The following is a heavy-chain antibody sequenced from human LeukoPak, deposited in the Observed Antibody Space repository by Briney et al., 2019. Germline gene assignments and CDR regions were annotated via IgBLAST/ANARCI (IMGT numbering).Heavy chain of an antibody. J-gene: IGHJ3*02. CDR1: GFTFSDYY. Sequence: GGSLRLSCAASGFTFSDYYMSWIRQAPGKGLEWVSYISSSGSTIYYADSVKGRFTISRDNAKNSLYLQMNSLRAEDTAVYYCARDGAPLGGVVITLGAFDIWGQGTMVTVSS. CDR2: ISSSGSTI. D-gene: IGHD3-3*01. V-gene: IGHV3-11*04. CDR3: ARDGAPLGGVVITLGAFDI.